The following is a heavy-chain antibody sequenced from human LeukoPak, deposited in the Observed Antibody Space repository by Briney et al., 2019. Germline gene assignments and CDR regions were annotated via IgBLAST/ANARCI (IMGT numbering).Heavy chain of an antibody. CDR3: ARVRGSYCSDY. CDR2: ISSSGSAI. CDR1: GFTFSDYY. Sequence: GGSLRLSCAASGFTFSDYYMSWIRQAPGKGLEWVSYISSSGSAIKYADSVKGRFTISRDNATNSLYLQMNSLGADDTAMYYCARVRGSYCSDYWGQGTLVTVSS. D-gene: IGHD1-26*01. V-gene: IGHV3-11*04. J-gene: IGHJ4*02.